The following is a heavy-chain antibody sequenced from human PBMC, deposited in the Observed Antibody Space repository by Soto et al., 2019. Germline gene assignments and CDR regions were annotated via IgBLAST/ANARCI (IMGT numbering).Heavy chain of an antibody. CDR2: ISHLEST. Sequence: PSETLSLTCTVSGASISYGGFSWSWIRQSPGKGLEWIGYISHLESTYFHPSFKSRLTMSIDRTRNQFSLKLSSVTAADMAVYYCARGGGYDSFDCWGQGGLVTVSA. CDR1: GASISYGGFS. V-gene: IGHV4-30-2*06. D-gene: IGHD5-12*01. J-gene: IGHJ4*02. CDR3: ARGGGYDSFDC.